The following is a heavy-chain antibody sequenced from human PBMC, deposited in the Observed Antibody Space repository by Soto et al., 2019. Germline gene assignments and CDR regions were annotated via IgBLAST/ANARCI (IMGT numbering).Heavy chain of an antibody. CDR3: ATAAAVAGCVFDH. D-gene: IGHD6-19*01. CDR1: GFTFSTAC. CDR2: IKSRALGEKT. J-gene: IGHJ4*02. V-gene: IGHV3-15*02. Sequence: VQLVESGGASVEPGGSLRLTCAASGFTFSTACMTWVRQAPGKGLEWVGRIKSRALGEKTDYAAPVKGRFTISRDDSEKTLYVKLNSLNTEATAVYYCATAAAVAGCVFDHWGQGTLGTVSS.